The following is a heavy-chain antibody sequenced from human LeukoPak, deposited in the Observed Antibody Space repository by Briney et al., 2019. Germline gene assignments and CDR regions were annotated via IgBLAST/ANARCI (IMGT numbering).Heavy chain of an antibody. D-gene: IGHD3-10*01. CDR3: ARGRITMVRGVIYYYYYYMDV. J-gene: IGHJ6*03. CDR2: IYTSGST. CDR1: GGSISSGSYY. Sequence: SETLSLTCTVSGGSISSGSYYWSWIRQPAGKGLEWIGRIYTSGSTNYNPSLKSRVTISVDTSKNQFSLKLSSVTAADTAVYYCARGRITMVRGVIYYYYYYMDVWGKGTTVTISS. V-gene: IGHV4-61*02.